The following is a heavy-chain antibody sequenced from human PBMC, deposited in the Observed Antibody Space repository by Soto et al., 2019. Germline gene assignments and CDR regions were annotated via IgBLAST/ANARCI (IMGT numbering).Heavy chain of an antibody. CDR1: GFSLSTSGVG. CDR3: ASSGAVAGPHLNIFDY. V-gene: IGHV2-5*02. Sequence: SGPTLVNPTQTLTLTCTFSGFSLSTSGVGVGWIRQPPGKALEWLALIYWDDDKRYSPSLKSRLTITKDTSKNQVVLTMTNMDPVDTATYYCASSGAVAGPHLNIFDYWGQGTLVTVSS. D-gene: IGHD6-19*01. CDR2: IYWDDDK. J-gene: IGHJ4*02.